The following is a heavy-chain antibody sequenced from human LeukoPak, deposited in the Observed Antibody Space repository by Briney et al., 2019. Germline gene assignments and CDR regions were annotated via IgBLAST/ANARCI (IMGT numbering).Heavy chain of an antibody. V-gene: IGHV4-59*02. CDR1: GASVSSNH. J-gene: IGHJ4*02. D-gene: IGHD3-10*01. CDR2: HSGNS. Sequence: SETLSLTCTVSGASVSSNHWSWIRQAPGKGLEWIGHSGNSDYKPSLKSRITISTDTSNNHFSLNLVSVTAADTAVYYCARSGRGSSAGFDYWGQGTLVTVSS. CDR3: ARSGRGSSAGFDY.